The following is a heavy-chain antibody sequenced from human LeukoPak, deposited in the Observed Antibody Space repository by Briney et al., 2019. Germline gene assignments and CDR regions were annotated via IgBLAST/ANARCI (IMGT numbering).Heavy chain of an antibody. D-gene: IGHD1-26*01. CDR1: GYTFTGYY. J-gene: IGHJ5*02. Sequence: ASVKVSCKASGYTFTGYYMHWMRQAPGQGLEWMGRINPNSGGTNYAQEFQGRVTMTRDTSISTAYMELSRLRSDDTAVYYCAREGLVGAIMGNWFDPWGQGTLVTVSS. CDR3: AREGLVGAIMGNWFDP. CDR2: INPNSGGT. V-gene: IGHV1-2*06.